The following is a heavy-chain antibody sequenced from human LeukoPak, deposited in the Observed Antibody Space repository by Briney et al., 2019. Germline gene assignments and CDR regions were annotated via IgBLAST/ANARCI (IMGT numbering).Heavy chain of an antibody. J-gene: IGHJ5*02. Sequence: GGSLRLSCAASGFTFSYYGMHWVRQAPGKGLEWVAFIRYDGNDKYYAESVKGRFTISRDTSKNTLYLHMNSLRAEDTAVYYCARDLMRDRWFGESWGQGTLVTVSS. CDR3: ARDLMRDRWFGES. CDR2: IRYDGNDK. CDR1: GFTFSYYG. V-gene: IGHV3-30*02. D-gene: IGHD3-10*01.